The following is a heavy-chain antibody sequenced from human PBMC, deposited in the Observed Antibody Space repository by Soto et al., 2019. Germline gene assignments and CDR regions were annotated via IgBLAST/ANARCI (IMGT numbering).Heavy chain of an antibody. J-gene: IGHJ4*02. CDR2: ISSSSSYI. CDR3: ARDHYGETNGYFDY. D-gene: IGHD4-17*01. V-gene: IGHV3-21*01. Sequence: GGSLILSCASSVFTFSIYSMNWVRQAPGKGLEWVSSISSSSSYIYYADSVKGRFTISRDNAKNSLYLQTNSLRAEDTAVYYCARDHYGETNGYFDYWGQGTLVTVSS. CDR1: VFTFSIYS.